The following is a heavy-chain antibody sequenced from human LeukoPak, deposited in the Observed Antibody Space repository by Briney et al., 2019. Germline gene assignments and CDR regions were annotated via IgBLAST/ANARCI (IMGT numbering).Heavy chain of an antibody. CDR3: ARDFHVRNYDIGGYSY. D-gene: IGHD3-22*01. J-gene: IGHJ4*02. CDR1: RFTFCVYW. Sequence: GGSLRLSCAASRFTFCVYWMSWVRQAPGKGLEWVANINQDGSEKFYVDSVKGRFTISRDNARNSVYLQINSLSAEDTAVYYCARDFHVRNYDIGGYSYWGQGTLVTVSS. CDR2: INQDGSEK. V-gene: IGHV3-7*01.